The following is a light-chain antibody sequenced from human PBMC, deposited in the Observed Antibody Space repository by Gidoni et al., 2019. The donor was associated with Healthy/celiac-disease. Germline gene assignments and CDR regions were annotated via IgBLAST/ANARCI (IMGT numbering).Light chain of an antibody. Sequence: IVMTLPPATLSVSPGERATLSCRASQSVSSNLAWYQQKPGQAPRLLIYDASTRATGIPARFSGSGSGTEFTLTISSLQSEDFAVYYCQQYNNWPPWTFGQGTKVEIK. CDR3: QQYNNWPPWT. V-gene: IGKV3-15*01. CDR2: DAS. CDR1: QSVSSN. J-gene: IGKJ1*01.